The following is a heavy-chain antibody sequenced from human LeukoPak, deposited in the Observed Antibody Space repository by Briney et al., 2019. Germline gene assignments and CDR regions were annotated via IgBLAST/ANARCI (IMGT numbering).Heavy chain of an antibody. Sequence: SETLSLTCTVSGGSISSHYWSCIRQPPGKGLEWVGYIYYSGSTNSNPSLKTGVTISVDTSKNQFSLKLSSVTAADTAVYYCARVRPGNNYYYYYMDVWGKGTTVTVSS. CDR3: ARVRPGNNYYYYYMDV. J-gene: IGHJ6*03. CDR1: GGSISSHY. D-gene: IGHD1/OR15-1a*01. CDR2: IYYSGST. V-gene: IGHV4-59*11.